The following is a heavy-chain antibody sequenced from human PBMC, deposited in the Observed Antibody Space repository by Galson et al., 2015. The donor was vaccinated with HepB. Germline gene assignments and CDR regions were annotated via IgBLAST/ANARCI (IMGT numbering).Heavy chain of an antibody. Sequence: SVKVSCKASGSTFLNHNIGWVRQAPGQGLEWMGWISTSKGDPKYAQKFEDRVTLTTDTSTTTAYMELRNLRPDDTAIYYCARGLFCSGDTCSGLFDSWGHGTLVTVSS. CDR3: ARGLFCSGDTCSGLFDS. V-gene: IGHV1-18*01. CDR2: ISTSKGDP. J-gene: IGHJ5*01. D-gene: IGHD2-15*01. CDR1: GSTFLNHN.